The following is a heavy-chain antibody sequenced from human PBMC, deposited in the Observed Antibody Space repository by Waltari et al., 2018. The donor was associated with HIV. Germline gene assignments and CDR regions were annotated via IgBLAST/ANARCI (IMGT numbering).Heavy chain of an antibody. V-gene: IGHV3-9*01. CDR1: GFTFDDYA. CDR3: AKESIAAAGTTHFDY. CDR2: ISWNSGSI. D-gene: IGHD6-13*01. Sequence: EVQLVESGGGLVQPGRSLRLSCAASGFTFDDYAMHWVRQAQGKGLEWVSGISWNSGSIGYADSVKGRFTISRDNAKNSLYLQMNSLRAEDTALYYCAKESIAAAGTTHFDYWGQGTLVTVSS. J-gene: IGHJ4*02.